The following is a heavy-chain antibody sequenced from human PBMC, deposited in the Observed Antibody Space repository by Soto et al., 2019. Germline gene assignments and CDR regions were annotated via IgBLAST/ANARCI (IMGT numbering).Heavy chain of an antibody. CDR1: GFTFSSYA. D-gene: IGHD5-18*01. CDR3: ARARRDGYSCGFDY. J-gene: IGHJ4*02. CDR2: ISYDGSNK. V-gene: IGHV3-30-3*01. Sequence: GGSLRLSCAASGFTFSSYAMHWVRQAPGKGLEWVAVISYDGSNKYYADSVKGRFTISRDNSKNTLYLQMNSLRAEDTAVYYCARARRDGYSCGFDYWGQGTLVTVSS.